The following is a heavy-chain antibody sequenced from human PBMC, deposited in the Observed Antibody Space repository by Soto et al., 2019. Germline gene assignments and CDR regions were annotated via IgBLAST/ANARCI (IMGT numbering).Heavy chain of an antibody. J-gene: IGHJ6*02. CDR2: ISFDGNNQ. Sequence: GGSLRLSCEASGFTFSRNAMHWVRQAPGKGLEWVAVISFDGNNQYYTDSVKGRFTISRDNSKNALDLQMNSLRREDTAVYYCARDREYSGFYYGMDVWGQGTTVTVSS. V-gene: IGHV3-30-3*01. CDR1: GFTFSRNA. CDR3: ARDREYSGFYYGMDV. D-gene: IGHD5-12*01.